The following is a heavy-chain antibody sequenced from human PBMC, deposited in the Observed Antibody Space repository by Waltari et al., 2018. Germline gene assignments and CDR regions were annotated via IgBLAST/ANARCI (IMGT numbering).Heavy chain of an antibody. J-gene: IGHJ4*02. V-gene: IGHV4-4*09. CDR2: IYTSGST. CDR1: GGSISSYY. CDR3: ARGLAYCGGDCFNFDY. D-gene: IGHD2-21*01. Sequence: QVQLQESGPGLVKPSETLSLTCTVSGGSISSYYWSWIWQPPGKGLEWIGYIYTSGSTNYNPSLKSRVTISVDTSKNQFSLKLSSVTAADTAVYYCARGLAYCGGDCFNFDYWGQGTLVTVSS.